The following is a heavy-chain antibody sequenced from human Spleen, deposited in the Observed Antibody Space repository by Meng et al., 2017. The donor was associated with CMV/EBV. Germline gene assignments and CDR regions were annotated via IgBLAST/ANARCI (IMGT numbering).Heavy chain of an antibody. CDR3: ARGFAFWSACYFDN. D-gene: IGHD3-3*01. Sequence: GSLRLSCTVSGGSISSSSFYWGWIRQPPGKGLEWIGSIYYNGITYYSPSLENRVTISVDTSKNQFSLRLKSMTAADTAVYYCARGFAFWSACYFDNWGQGTLVTVSS. J-gene: IGHJ4*02. CDR1: GGSISSSSFY. CDR2: IYYNGIT. V-gene: IGHV4-39*07.